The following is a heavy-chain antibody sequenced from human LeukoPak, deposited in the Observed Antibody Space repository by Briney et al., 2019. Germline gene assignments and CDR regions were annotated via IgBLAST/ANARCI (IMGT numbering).Heavy chain of an antibody. CDR3: ARSAPNYYGSGSYFNWFDP. V-gene: IGHV1-69*01. Sequence: ASVKVSCKASGGTFSSYAISWVRQAPRQGLEWMGGIIPIFGTANYAQKFQGRVTITADESTSTAYMELSSLRSEDTAVYYCARSAPNYYGSGSYFNWFDPWGQGTLVTVSS. CDR1: GGTFSSYA. CDR2: IIPIFGTA. D-gene: IGHD3-10*01. J-gene: IGHJ5*02.